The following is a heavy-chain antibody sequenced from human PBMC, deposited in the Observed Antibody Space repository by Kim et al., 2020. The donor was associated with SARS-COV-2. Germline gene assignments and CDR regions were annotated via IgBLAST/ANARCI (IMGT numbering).Heavy chain of an antibody. CDR2: ISYDGSNK. D-gene: IGHD3-10*01. V-gene: IGHV3-30*18. CDR1: GFTFSSYG. Sequence: GGSLRLSCAASGFTFSSYGMHWVRQAPGKGLEWVAVISYDGSNKYYADSVKGRFTISRDNSKNTLYLQMNSLRAEDTAVYYCAKDLATYYYGSGSEYYYGMDVWGQGTTVTVSS. J-gene: IGHJ6*02. CDR3: AKDLATYYYGSGSEYYYGMDV.